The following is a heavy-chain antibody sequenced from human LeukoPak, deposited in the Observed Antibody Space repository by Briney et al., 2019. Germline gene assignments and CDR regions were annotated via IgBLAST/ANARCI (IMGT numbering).Heavy chain of an antibody. D-gene: IGHD3-22*01. CDR2: ISGYNGHT. CDR1: GYAFTSSY. V-gene: IGHV1-18*01. J-gene: IGHJ4*02. Sequence: ASVKVSCKASGYAFTSSYITWVRQAPGQGLEWMGWISGYNGHTSYAQNLQGRVTMTTDTSTSTAYMELRSLRSGDTAVYYCARVRDYYDSSVYISNFDYWGQGTLVTVSS. CDR3: ARVRDYYDSSVYISNFDY.